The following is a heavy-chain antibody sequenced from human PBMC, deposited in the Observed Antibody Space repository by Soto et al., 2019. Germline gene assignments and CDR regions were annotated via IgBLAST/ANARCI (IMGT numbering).Heavy chain of an antibody. V-gene: IGHV3-30-3*01. J-gene: IGHJ3*02. CDR3: ARDGAGFDILAGDLARHAFYI. Sequence: QVQLVESGGGVVQPGRSLRLSCAASGFTFSSYAMHWVRQAPGKGLEWVAVISYDGSNKYYADSVKGRFTISRDNSKNTLYLQMNSLSVEGTAAYYCARDGAGFDILAGDLARHAFYIWGQGTMVTVSS. CDR2: ISYDGSNK. D-gene: IGHD3-9*01. CDR1: GFTFSSYA.